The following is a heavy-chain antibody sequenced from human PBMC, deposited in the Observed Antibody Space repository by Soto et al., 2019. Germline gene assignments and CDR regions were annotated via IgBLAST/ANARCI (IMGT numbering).Heavy chain of an antibody. Sequence: GGSLRLSCAASGFTFSNYAMNWVRQAPGKGLEWVSTISGSGGSTYYADSVKGRFTISRDNSKNTLYLQMNSLRVEDTAAFYCAKHVRDSGSDSTWFDPWGQGTLVTVSS. V-gene: IGHV3-23*01. D-gene: IGHD5-12*01. J-gene: IGHJ5*02. CDR1: GFTFSNYA. CDR3: AKHVRDSGSDSTWFDP. CDR2: ISGSGGST.